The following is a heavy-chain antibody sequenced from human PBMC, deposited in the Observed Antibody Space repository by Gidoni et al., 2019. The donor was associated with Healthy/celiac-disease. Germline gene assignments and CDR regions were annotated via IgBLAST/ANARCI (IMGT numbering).Heavy chain of an antibody. D-gene: IGHD5-18*01. CDR3: GGGYSYGDDIFDY. CDR2: VIPIFGTA. V-gene: IGHV1-69*01. Sequence: QVQLVQSVAEVKKPGSSVKVSCTASGDPFSSYAISWVRQAPGQGLEWMGGVIPIFGTANYAKKFQGRVTMTADESTSTAYMELSSLRSEDTAVYYCGGGYSYGDDIFDYWGQGTLVTVSS. J-gene: IGHJ4*02. CDR1: GDPFSSYA.